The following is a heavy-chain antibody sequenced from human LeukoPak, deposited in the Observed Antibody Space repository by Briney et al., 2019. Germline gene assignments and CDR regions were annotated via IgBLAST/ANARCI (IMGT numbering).Heavy chain of an antibody. V-gene: IGHV3-11*01. CDR3: ARDYLRSHAFDI. J-gene: IGHJ3*02. CDR1: GFTFSDYY. D-gene: IGHD4-17*01. Sequence: PGGSLRLSCAASGFTFSDYYMSWIRQAPGKGLEWVSYISSSGSTIYYADSVKGRFTISRDNAKNSLYLQMNSLRAEDTAVHYCARDYLRSHAFDIWGQGTMVTVSS. CDR2: ISSSGSTI.